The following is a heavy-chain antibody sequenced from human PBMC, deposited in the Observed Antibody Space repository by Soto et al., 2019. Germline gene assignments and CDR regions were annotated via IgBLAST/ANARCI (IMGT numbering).Heavy chain of an antibody. V-gene: IGHV3-74*01. Sequence: GGSLRLSCVVSGFTFSMYWMHWVRQVPGQSPFWVSRISDDGTTTNYADSVRGRFTVSRDNSRSTLYLQMSSLRAEDSAIYSCAKDADNDDYGVFDVGGQGTLVTVSS. CDR1: GFTFSMYW. J-gene: IGHJ3*01. CDR2: ISDDGTTT. D-gene: IGHD4-17*01. CDR3: AKDADNDDYGVFDV.